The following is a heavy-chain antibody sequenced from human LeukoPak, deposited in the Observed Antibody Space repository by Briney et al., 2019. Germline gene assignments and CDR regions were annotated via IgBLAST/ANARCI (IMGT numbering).Heavy chain of an antibody. CDR1: GFTFSSYG. CDR2: ISSSSSYI. V-gene: IGHV3-21*01. J-gene: IGHJ4*02. Sequence: GGSLRLSCAASGFTFSSYGMNWVRQAPGKGLEWVSSISSSSSYIYYADSLKGRFTISRDNAKNSLYLQMNSLRAEDTAVYYCAREAIVGANSDYWGQGTLVTVSS. D-gene: IGHD1-26*01. CDR3: AREAIVGANSDY.